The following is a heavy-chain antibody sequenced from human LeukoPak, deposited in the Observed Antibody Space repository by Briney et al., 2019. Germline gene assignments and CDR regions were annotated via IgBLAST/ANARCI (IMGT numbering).Heavy chain of an antibody. CDR1: GFTFSSFG. CDR2: ISFDGSNQ. J-gene: IGHJ4*02. V-gene: IGHV3-30*03. CDR3: AREYLGYFDY. D-gene: IGHD1-26*01. Sequence: GRSLRLSCAASGFTFSSFGMHWVRQAPGQGLEWVAVISFDGSNQYYADSVKGRFTIYRDNFKNTVYLQMNSLRAEETAVYYCAREYLGYFDYWGQGTLVTVSS.